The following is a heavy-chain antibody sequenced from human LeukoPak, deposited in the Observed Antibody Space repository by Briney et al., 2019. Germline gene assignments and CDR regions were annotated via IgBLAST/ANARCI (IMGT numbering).Heavy chain of an antibody. CDR2: INHSGST. J-gene: IGHJ4*02. CDR1: GGSFSGYY. V-gene: IGHV4-34*01. CDR3: ARDRYRSAGTYPLDY. D-gene: IGHD3-10*01. Sequence: PSETLSLTCAVYGGSFSGYYWSWIRQPPGKGLEWIGEINHSGSTNYNPSLKSRVTISVDTSKNQFSLKLSSVTAADTAVYYCARDRYRSAGTYPLDYWGQGILVTVSS.